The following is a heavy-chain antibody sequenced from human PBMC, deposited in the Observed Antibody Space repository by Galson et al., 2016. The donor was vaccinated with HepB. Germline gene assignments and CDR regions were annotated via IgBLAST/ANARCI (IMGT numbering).Heavy chain of an antibody. CDR3: ARDPGPPYCSSPSCHSWYFDL. Sequence: SLRLSCAASGFTFSMYWMHWVRQAPGKGLVWVSRLNRDGVTTNYADSVKGRFTISSDNAKNTLYLQMNSLRAEDTAVYFCARDPGPPYCSSPSCHSWYFDLWGRGTLVTVSS. J-gene: IGHJ2*01. V-gene: IGHV3-74*01. CDR2: LNRDGVTT. CDR1: GFTFSMYW. D-gene: IGHD2-2*01.